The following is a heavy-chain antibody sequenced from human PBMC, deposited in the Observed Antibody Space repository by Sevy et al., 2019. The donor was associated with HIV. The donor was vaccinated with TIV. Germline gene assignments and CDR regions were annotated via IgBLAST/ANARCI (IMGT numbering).Heavy chain of an antibody. CDR1: GGSISSGVYS. J-gene: IGHJ3*01. Sequence: SETLSLTCAVSGGSISSGVYSWNWIRQSPGKGLEWIGYIYHTGSTYYNPSLKSRLTMSVDMSKNQFSLKMNSLTAADTAVYYCARDGGTLTTLGAFDFWGQGTMVTVSS. V-gene: IGHV4-30-2*06. CDR3: ARDGGTLTTLGAFDF. D-gene: IGHD4-4*01. CDR2: IYHTGST.